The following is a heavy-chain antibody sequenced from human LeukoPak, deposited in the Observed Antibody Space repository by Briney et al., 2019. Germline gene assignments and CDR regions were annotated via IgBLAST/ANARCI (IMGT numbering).Heavy chain of an antibody. D-gene: IGHD3-10*01. CDR3: ARGMVRGVSRDY. Sequence: GGSLRLSCAASGFTFSSYGMNWVRQAPGKGLEWVSSISSSSSYIYYADSVKGRFTISRDNAKNSLYLQMNSLRAEDTAVYYCARGMVRGVSRDYWGQGTLVTVSS. V-gene: IGHV3-21*01. J-gene: IGHJ4*02. CDR1: GFTFSSYG. CDR2: ISSSSSYI.